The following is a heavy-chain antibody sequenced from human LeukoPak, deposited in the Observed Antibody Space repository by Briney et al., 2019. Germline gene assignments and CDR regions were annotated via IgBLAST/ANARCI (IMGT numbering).Heavy chain of an antibody. CDR3: ASRGSSGSLTS. Sequence: SETLSLTCTVSGGSIANYYWTWIRQSPGKGLEWIGYVYYIGSANYNPSLKSRVTISLNTSKNQVSLNLTSVTAADSAVYYCASRGSSGSLTSWGQGTLVTVSS. CDR1: GGSIANYY. J-gene: IGHJ4*02. CDR2: VYYIGSA. V-gene: IGHV4-59*01. D-gene: IGHD6-19*01.